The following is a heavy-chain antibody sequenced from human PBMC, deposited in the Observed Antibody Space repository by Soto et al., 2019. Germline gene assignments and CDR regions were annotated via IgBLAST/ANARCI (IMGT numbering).Heavy chain of an antibody. Sequence: EVQLVESGGGLVKPGGSLRLSCAASGFTFSSYSMNWVRQAPGKGLEWVSSISSSSSYIYYADSVKGRFTISRDNAKNRVCLQMTGLRADDTAVYSGASAYYGDDLDWYCDLWGRGTLFTVSS. CDR1: GFTFSSYS. V-gene: IGHV3-21*01. D-gene: IGHD4-17*01. J-gene: IGHJ2*01. CDR3: ASAYYGDDLDWYCDL. CDR2: ISSSSSYI.